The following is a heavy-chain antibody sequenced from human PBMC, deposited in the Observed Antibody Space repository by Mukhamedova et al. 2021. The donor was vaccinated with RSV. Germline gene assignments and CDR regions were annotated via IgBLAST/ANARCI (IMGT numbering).Heavy chain of an antibody. D-gene: IGHD2-15*01. CDR3: AKDSSGFSSVADY. V-gene: IGHV3-9*01. J-gene: IGHJ4*02. CDR2: SSWNSGSI. Sequence: SGSSWNSGSIGYADSVKGRFTISRDNAKNSPYLQMNSLRAEDTALYYCAKDSSGFSSVADYWGQGTLVTVSS.